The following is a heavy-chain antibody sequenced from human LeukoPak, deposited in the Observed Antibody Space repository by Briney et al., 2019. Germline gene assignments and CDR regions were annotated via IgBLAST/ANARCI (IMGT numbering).Heavy chain of an antibody. J-gene: IGHJ6*02. CDR1: GGSSSSSY. V-gene: IGHV4-59*01. CDR2: ILHSGHT. Sequence: SETLSLTCTVSGGSSSSSYWSWIRQPPEKALDWIGFILHSGHTNSNPSLKSRVTISVDTSKNQVSLKVSSVTVADTAVYVCAKYPSEYSSSYGMDVWGQGTTVTVSS. CDR3: AKYPSEYSSSYGMDV. D-gene: IGHD6-6*01.